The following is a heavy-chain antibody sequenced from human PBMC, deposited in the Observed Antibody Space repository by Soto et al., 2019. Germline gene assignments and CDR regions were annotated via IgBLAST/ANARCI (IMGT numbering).Heavy chain of an antibody. CDR3: ARPNYYDSSGYFDY. D-gene: IGHD3-22*01. CDR1: GGSISSSSYY. V-gene: IGHV4-39*01. J-gene: IGHJ4*02. Sequence: SETLSLTCTVSGGSISSSSYYWGWIRQPPGKGLEWIGSIYYSGSTYYNPSLKSRVTISVDTSKNQFSLKLSSVTAADTAVYYCARPNYYDSSGYFDYWGQGTLVTVSS. CDR2: IYYSGST.